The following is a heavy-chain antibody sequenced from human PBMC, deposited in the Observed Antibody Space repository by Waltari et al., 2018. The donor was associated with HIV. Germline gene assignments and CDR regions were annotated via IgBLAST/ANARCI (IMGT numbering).Heavy chain of an antibody. CDR2: IKQDGSDK. CDR1: GFTFRRYW. CDR3: ATSRTFDY. V-gene: IGHV3-7*01. J-gene: IGHJ4*02. Sequence: DVQLVESGGGLVQPGGSLRLSCIASGFTFRRYWMSWVRQAPGKGLEWVANIKQDGSDKHYVDSVKGRFTISRDNVKNSLYLQMNSLRAEDTAVYYCATSRTFDYWGQGTLVTVSS.